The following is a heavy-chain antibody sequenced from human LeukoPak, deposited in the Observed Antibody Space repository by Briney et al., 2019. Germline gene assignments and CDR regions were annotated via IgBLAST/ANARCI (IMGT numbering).Heavy chain of an antibody. Sequence: GGSLRLSCAASGFTFSSYSMNWVRQAPGKGLEWGSAISGSGGSTYYADSVKGRFTISRDNSKNTLYLQMNSLRAEDTAVYYCAKGLYGDYTWFDPWGQGTLVTVSS. V-gene: IGHV3-23*01. D-gene: IGHD4-17*01. J-gene: IGHJ5*02. CDR1: GFTFSSYS. CDR3: AKGLYGDYTWFDP. CDR2: ISGSGGST.